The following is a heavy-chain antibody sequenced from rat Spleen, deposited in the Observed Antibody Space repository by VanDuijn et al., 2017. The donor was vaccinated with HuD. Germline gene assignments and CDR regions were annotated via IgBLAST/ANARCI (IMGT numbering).Heavy chain of an antibody. CDR3: ARHGDNYGWFAY. Sequence: EVQLVESGGGLVQPGRSLKLSCAASGFTFSSFAMAWVRQAPKKGLEWVATITSGGSNTYYPDSVKGRFTISRDNAENTLYLQMDNLRSEDTASYYCARHGDNYGWFAYWGQGTLVTVSS. CDR1: GFTFSSFA. CDR2: ITSGGSNT. D-gene: IGHD1-10*01. J-gene: IGHJ3*01. V-gene: IGHV5-17*01.